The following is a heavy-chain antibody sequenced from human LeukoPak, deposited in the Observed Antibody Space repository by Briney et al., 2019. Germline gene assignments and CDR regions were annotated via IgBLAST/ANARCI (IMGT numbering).Heavy chain of an antibody. D-gene: IGHD1-1*01. Sequence: PGRSLRLSCADSGLTFGTSAMHWARQAPGKGLEWVAAASFDGSNEKYADSVRGRFTISRDNSKKMLYLQMNSLSREDTAVYYCVRGVGYTLLSWGQGTLVTVSS. J-gene: IGHJ5*02. V-gene: IGHV3-30-3*01. CDR1: GLTFGTSA. CDR2: ASFDGSNE. CDR3: VRGVGYTLLS.